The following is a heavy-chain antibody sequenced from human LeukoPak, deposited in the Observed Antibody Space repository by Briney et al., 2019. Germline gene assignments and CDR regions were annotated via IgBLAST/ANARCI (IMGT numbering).Heavy chain of an antibody. CDR1: GGSISSGTYY. CDR2: IYYSGST. D-gene: IGHD3-10*01. CDR3: VVLFRRGSGSYYIDY. V-gene: IGHV4-39*07. J-gene: IGHJ4*02. Sequence: PSETLSLTCIVSGGSISSGTYYWGWIRQPPGKGLEWIGSIYYSGSTYYNPSLKSRVTISVDTSKNQFSLKLRSVTAADTAAYYCVVLFRRGSGSYYIDYWGQGTLVTVSS.